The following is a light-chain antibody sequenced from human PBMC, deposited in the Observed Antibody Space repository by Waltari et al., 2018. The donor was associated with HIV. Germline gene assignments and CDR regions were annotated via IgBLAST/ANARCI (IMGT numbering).Light chain of an antibody. CDR1: QDIGFN. J-gene: IGKJ2*01. CDR2: AAS. Sequence: DIQMTQSPGSLPASVADNVTIYCRATQDIGFNVNWFQLKIGGAPKLLIAAASRLQTGVPSRFSGSGFGTHFSLTISGPQSDDFAHYFCQQSYGLPYTFGQGTRVAVK. CDR3: QQSYGLPYT. V-gene: IGKV1-39*01.